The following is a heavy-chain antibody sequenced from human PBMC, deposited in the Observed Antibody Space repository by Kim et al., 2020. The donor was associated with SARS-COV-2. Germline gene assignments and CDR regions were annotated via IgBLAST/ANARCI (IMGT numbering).Heavy chain of an antibody. CDR3: AKYPRGVGAARRLYYYGMDV. J-gene: IGHJ6*02. Sequence: GGSLRLSCAASGFTFSSYAMSWVRQAPGKGLEWVSAISGSGGSTYYADSVKGRFTISRDNSKNTLYLQMNSLRAEDTAVYYCAKYPRGVGAARRLYYYGMDVWGQGTTVTVSS. D-gene: IGHD1-26*01. CDR2: ISGSGGST. CDR1: GFTFSSYA. V-gene: IGHV3-23*01.